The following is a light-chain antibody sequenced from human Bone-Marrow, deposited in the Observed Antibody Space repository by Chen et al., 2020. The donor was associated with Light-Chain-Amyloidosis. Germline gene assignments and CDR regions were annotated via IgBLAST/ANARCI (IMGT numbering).Light chain of an antibody. V-gene: IGLV2-14*03. CDR2: DVS. Sequence: QSALTQPASVSGSPGQSITISCTGTTSDVGGYNYVSWYQRHPGKAPKLLIFDVSNRPSGVSNRCSGSKSGNTASLTISGLQADDEAVYYCSSYLSGSSLVFGGGTKLTVL. CDR3: SSYLSGSSLV. J-gene: IGLJ2*01. CDR1: TSDVGGYNY.